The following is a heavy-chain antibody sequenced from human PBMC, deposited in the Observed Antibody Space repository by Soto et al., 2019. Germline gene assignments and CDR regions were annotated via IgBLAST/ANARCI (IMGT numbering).Heavy chain of an antibody. Sequence: SETLSLTCTVSGGSISSGGYYWSWIRQHPGKGLEWIGYIYYSGSTYYNQSLKSRVTISVDTSKNQFSLKLSSVTAADTAVYYCARDRTSNNWFDPWGQGTLVTVSS. CDR2: IYYSGST. CDR3: ARDRTSNNWFDP. V-gene: IGHV4-31*03. J-gene: IGHJ5*02. CDR1: GGSISSGGYY.